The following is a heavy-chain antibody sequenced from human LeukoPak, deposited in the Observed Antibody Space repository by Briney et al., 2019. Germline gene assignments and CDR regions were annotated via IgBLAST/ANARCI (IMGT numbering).Heavy chain of an antibody. V-gene: IGHV7-4-1*02. CDR2: INTNTGNP. J-gene: IGHJ4*02. CDR3: ARDLFIGSSSWYESFDY. D-gene: IGHD6-13*01. Sequence: ASVKVSCKAFGYTFTSNYMHWVRQAPGQGLEWMGWINTNTGNPTYAQGFTGRFVFSLDTSVSTAYLQISSLKAEDTAVYYCARDLFIGSSSWYESFDYWGQGTLVTVSS. CDR1: GYTFTSNY.